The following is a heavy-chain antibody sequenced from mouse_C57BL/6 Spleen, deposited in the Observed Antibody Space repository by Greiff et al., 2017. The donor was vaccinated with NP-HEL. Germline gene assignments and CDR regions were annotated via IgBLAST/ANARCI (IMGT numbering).Heavy chain of an antibody. Sequence: VQLQQPGAELVRPGTSVKLSCKASGYTFTSYWMHWVKQRPGQGLEWIGVIDPSDSYTNYNQKFKGKATLTVDTSSSTAYMQLSSLTSEDSAVYYCAPLYGYDRVDYWGQGTTLTVSS. CDR1: GYTFTSYW. J-gene: IGHJ2*01. D-gene: IGHD2-2*01. CDR2: IDPSDSYT. CDR3: APLYGYDRVDY. V-gene: IGHV1-59*01.